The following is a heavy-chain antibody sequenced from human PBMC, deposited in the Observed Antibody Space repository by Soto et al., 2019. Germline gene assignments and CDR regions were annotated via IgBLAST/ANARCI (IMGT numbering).Heavy chain of an antibody. J-gene: IGHJ6*02. V-gene: IGHV1-8*01. CDR1: GYTFTSYD. Sequence: ASVKVSCKASGYTFTSYDINWVRQATGQGLEWMGWMNPNSGNTGYAQKFQGRVTMTSNTCISSAYIELSSLRSEDTAVYYRARGYGDYSYYYYGMDVWDQGTTGTASS. D-gene: IGHD4-17*01. CDR3: ARGYGDYSYYYYGMDV. CDR2: MNPNSGNT.